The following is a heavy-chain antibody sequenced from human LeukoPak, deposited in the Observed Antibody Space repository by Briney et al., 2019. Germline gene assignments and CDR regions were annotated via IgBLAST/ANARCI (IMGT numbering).Heavy chain of an antibody. CDR1: GYSFSNYW. Sequence: GESLKISCKGSGYSFSNYWIGWVRQMPGRGLEWMGIIYPGDSGTRYSPSFQGQVTISADKSISTAYLQWSSLKASDTAMYYCARPGIVGATTYFDYWGQGTLVTVSS. D-gene: IGHD1-26*01. J-gene: IGHJ4*02. CDR2: IYPGDSGT. V-gene: IGHV5-51*01. CDR3: ARPGIVGATTYFDY.